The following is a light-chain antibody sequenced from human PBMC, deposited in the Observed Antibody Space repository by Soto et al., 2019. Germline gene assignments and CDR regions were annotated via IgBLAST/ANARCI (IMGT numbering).Light chain of an antibody. J-gene: IGLJ1*01. CDR3: QSYDNSLSVYV. CDR1: SSNIGAHYD. V-gene: IGLV1-40*01. Sequence: QSVLTQPPSVSGSPVQSVTVSCTGSSSNIGAHYDVHWYQQLPGTSPKLLIYGNSNRPSGVPDRFSGSKSGTSASLAITGLQSEDEAEYYCQSYDNSLSVYVFGTGTKLTVL. CDR2: GNS.